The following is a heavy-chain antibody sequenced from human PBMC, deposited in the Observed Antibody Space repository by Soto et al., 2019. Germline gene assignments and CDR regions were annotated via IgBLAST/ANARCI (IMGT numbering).Heavy chain of an antibody. D-gene: IGHD3-3*01. J-gene: IGHJ6*02. CDR2: ISAYNGNT. V-gene: IGHV1-18*01. Sequence: ASVKVSCKASGYTFTSYGISWVRQAPGQGLEWMGWISAYNGNTNYAQKLQGRVTMTTDTSTSTAYMELRSLRSDDTAVYYCARGYXDFWSGYFPGYYYGMDVWGQGTTVTVSS. CDR1: GYTFTSYG. CDR3: ARGYXDFWSGYFPGYYYGMDV.